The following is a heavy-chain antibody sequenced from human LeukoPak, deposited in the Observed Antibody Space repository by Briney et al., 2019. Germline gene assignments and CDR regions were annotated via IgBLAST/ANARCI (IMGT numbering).Heavy chain of an antibody. CDR3: ATVSITMVRGVIIPSHLFDY. CDR1: GYTFTNYV. J-gene: IGHJ4*02. V-gene: IGHV1-3*01. D-gene: IGHD3-10*01. Sequence: ASVKVSCKASGYTFTNYVVHWVRQAPGQRPEWMGWIKAGNGDTKYSPNFQGRVTITRDTSASTAYMELSSLRSEDTAVYYCATVSITMVRGVIIPSHLFDYWGQGTLVTVSS. CDR2: IKAGNGDT.